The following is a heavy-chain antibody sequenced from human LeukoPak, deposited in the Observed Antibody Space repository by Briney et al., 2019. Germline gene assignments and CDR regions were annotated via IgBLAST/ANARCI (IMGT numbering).Heavy chain of an antibody. D-gene: IGHD3-3*01. CDR1: GGSISSGGYY. V-gene: IGHV4-30-4*08. Sequence: SQTLSLTCTVSGGSISSGGYYWSWIRQHPGKGLEWIGYIYYSGSTYYNPSLKSRVTISVDTSKNQFSLKLSSVTAADTAVYYCARGALLYQLAFDIWGQGTMVTVSS. J-gene: IGHJ3*02. CDR2: IYYSGST. CDR3: ARGALLYQLAFDI.